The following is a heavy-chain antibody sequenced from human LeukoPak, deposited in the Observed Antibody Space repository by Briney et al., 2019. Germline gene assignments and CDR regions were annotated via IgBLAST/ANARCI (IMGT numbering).Heavy chain of an antibody. Sequence: KFQGRVTITRDTSASTAYMELSSLRSEDTAVYYCAREVSYGSGWYLAFDIWGQGTMVTVSS. V-gene: IGHV1-3*01. CDR3: AREVSYGSGWYLAFDI. J-gene: IGHJ3*02. D-gene: IGHD6-19*01.